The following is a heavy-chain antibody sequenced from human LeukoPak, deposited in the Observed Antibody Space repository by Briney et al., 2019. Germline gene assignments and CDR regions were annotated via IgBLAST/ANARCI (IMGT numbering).Heavy chain of an antibody. Sequence: GGSLRLSCAASGFTVSNNYMNWVRQAPGKGLEWVSLIYSGGSTYYADSVKGRFTISRDNAKNSMYLQMNSLRAEDTAVYYCARDQGYSRVWGQGTLVTVSS. CDR1: GFTVSNNY. D-gene: IGHD5-18*01. J-gene: IGHJ4*02. V-gene: IGHV3-53*01. CDR2: IYSGGST. CDR3: ARDQGYSRV.